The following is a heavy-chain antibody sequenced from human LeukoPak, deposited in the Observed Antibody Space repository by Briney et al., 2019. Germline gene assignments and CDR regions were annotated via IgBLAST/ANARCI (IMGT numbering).Heavy chain of an antibody. CDR1: GFTFSSYS. CDR3: ARDKQYAFDY. D-gene: IGHD6-19*01. CDR2: ISTISGTI. V-gene: IGHV3-48*01. Sequence: PGGSLRLSCAASGFTFSSYSMNWVRQAPGKGLEWVSYISTISGTISYADSVKGRFTIFTDNANNSLYLQMNSLRAEDTAVYYCARDKQYAFDYWGQGTLVTVSS. J-gene: IGHJ4*02.